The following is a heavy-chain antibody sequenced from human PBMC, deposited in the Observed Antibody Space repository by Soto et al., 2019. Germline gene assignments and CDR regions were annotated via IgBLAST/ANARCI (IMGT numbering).Heavy chain of an antibody. CDR2: IIPILGIA. J-gene: IGHJ4*02. CDR1: GGTFSSYT. Sequence: QVQLVQSGAEVKKPGSSVKVSCKASGGTFSSYTISWVRQAPGQGLEWMGRIIPILGIANYAQKFQGRVTITADKSTCTAYMELSSLRSEDTAAYYCVRDQVVSSYVSLDYWGQGTLATVSS. D-gene: IGHD2-15*01. V-gene: IGHV1-69*08. CDR3: VRDQVVSSYVSLDY.